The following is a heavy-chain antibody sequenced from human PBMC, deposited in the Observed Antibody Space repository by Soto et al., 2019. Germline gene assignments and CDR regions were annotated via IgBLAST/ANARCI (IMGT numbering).Heavy chain of an antibody. CDR3: ARQPFYCSSTSCYNYYYYGMDV. Sequence: GESLKISCKGSGYSFASYWIGWVRQMPGKGLEWMGIIYPGDSDTRYSPSFQGQVTISADKSISTAYLQWSSLKASDTAMYYCARQPFYCSSTSCYNYYYYGMDVWGQGTTVTVSS. V-gene: IGHV5-51*01. J-gene: IGHJ6*02. CDR2: IYPGDSDT. D-gene: IGHD2-2*02. CDR1: GYSFASYW.